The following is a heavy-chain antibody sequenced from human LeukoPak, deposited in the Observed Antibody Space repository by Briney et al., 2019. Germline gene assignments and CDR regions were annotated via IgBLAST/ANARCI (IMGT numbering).Heavy chain of an antibody. CDR3: ARDLGGPTSLPWFDP. J-gene: IGHJ5*02. CDR1: GGSISSYY. V-gene: IGHV4-59*01. D-gene: IGHD1-1*01. Sequence: SETLSLTCTVSGGSISSYYWSWIRQPPGKGLEWIGYIYYSGSTDYNPSLESRVTISVDTSKNQFSLKLSSVTAADTAVYYCARDLGGPTSLPWFDPWGQGTLVTVSS. CDR2: IYYSGST.